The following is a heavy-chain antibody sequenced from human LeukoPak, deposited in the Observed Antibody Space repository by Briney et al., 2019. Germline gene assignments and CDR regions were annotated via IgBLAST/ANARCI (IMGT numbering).Heavy chain of an antibody. V-gene: IGHV3-23*01. Sequence: GGSLRLSCAASGFTLNNYAKNWVRQAPGKGLEWVSSISGGGETTYYADSAKGRFTISRDNSQNTLYLQMNSLRAEDTAVYYCARDYADYVGYFFFDYWGQGTLVTVSS. CDR2: ISGGGETT. J-gene: IGHJ4*02. CDR1: GFTLNNYA. CDR3: ARDYADYVGYFFFDY. D-gene: IGHD4-17*01.